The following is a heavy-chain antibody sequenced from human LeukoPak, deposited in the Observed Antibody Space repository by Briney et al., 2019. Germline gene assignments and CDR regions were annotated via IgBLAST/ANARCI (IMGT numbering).Heavy chain of an antibody. CDR3: ARGELRYFDWLSYNWFDP. J-gene: IGHJ5*02. Sequence: SETLSLTCAVYGGSFSGYYWSWIRQPPGKGLEGIGEINHSGSTNYNPSLKSRVTISVDTSKNQFSLRLSSVTAADTAVYYCARGELRYFDWLSYNWFDPWGQGTLVTVSS. V-gene: IGHV4-34*01. CDR2: INHSGST. D-gene: IGHD3-9*01. CDR1: GGSFSGYY.